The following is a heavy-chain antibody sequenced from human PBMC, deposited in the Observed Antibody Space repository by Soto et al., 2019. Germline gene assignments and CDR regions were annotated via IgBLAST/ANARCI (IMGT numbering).Heavy chain of an antibody. J-gene: IGHJ6*02. CDR2: ISSDNRTI. V-gene: IGHV3-48*02. D-gene: IGHD2-21*01. Sequence: EVQLVESGGGLIQRGGSLRLSCAASGFTFGHYSMNWVRQAPGKGPEWVSYISSDNRTINYADSVKGRFIITRDNAKTSLYLQMHSMRDADAAVYYWAREVWPLLQSGMDVLGQVTTVTVSS. CDR3: AREVWPLLQSGMDV. CDR1: GFTFGHYS.